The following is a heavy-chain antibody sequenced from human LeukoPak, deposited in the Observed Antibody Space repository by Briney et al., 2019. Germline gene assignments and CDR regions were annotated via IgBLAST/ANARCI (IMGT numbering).Heavy chain of an antibody. CDR3: ARESSSIAARPFDY. CDR1: GYTLTGYY. D-gene: IGHD6-6*01. Sequence: ASVKFSCKASGYTLTGYYMDSVRRAPGQGLEWMGWINPNSGGTNYEQKFQCRVTMTRDTSISTAYMELSRLRFDDTAVYSCARESSSIAARPFDYWGQGTLVTVS. V-gene: IGHV1-2*02. CDR2: INPNSGGT. J-gene: IGHJ4*02.